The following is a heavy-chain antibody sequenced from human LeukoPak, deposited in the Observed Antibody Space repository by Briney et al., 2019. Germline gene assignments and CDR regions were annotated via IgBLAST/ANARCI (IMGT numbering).Heavy chain of an antibody. CDR2: ISYDGSNK. D-gene: IGHD6-13*01. J-gene: IGHJ4*02. V-gene: IGHV3-30*03. Sequence: PGGSLRLSCVVSGFTFNRCWMNWVRQAPGKGLEWVAVISYDGSNKYYADSVKGRFTISRDNSKNTLYLQMNSLRAEDTAVYYCAGSYSSSWYLHLGFDYWGQGTLVTVSS. CDR3: AGSYSSSWYLHLGFDY. CDR1: GFTFNRCW.